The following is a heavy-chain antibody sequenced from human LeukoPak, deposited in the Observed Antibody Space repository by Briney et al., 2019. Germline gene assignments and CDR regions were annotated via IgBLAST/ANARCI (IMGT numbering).Heavy chain of an antibody. CDR3: ASTVLRYFDWLSNFDY. J-gene: IGHJ4*02. CDR1: GFTFSNYW. D-gene: IGHD3-9*01. V-gene: IGHV3-74*01. Sequence: GGSLRLSCAASGFTFSNYWMHWVRQAPGKGLLWVARIHTNGSSTSYADSVKGRFTISRDNSKNTLYLQMNSLRAEDTAVYYCASTVLRYFDWLSNFDYWGQGTLVTVSS. CDR2: IHTNGSST.